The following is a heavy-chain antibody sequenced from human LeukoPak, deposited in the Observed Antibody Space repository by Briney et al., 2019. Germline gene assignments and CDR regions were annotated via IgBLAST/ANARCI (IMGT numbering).Heavy chain of an antibody. CDR2: IYYSGST. CDR1: GGSISSYY. J-gene: IGHJ4*02. CDR3: ARTNGFSDFDY. Sequence: SETLSLTCTVSGGSISSYYWSWIRQPPGKGLEWIGYIYYSGSTNYNPSLKSRVTISVDTSKNQFSLKLSSVTAADTAVYYCARTNGFSDFDYWGQGTLVTVSS. D-gene: IGHD5-24*01. V-gene: IGHV4-59*01.